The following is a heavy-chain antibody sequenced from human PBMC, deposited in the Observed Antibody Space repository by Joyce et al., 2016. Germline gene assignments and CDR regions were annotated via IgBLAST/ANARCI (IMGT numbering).Heavy chain of an antibody. CDR1: GYIFTGYG. D-gene: IGHD6-13*01. CDR3: ARSSFFSAAGTPSSFDY. V-gene: IGHV1-18*01. CDR2: ISASNGNT. Sequence: QVQLVQSGAEVKNPGASVKVSCKASGYIFTGYGISWVRQAPGQGLEWMGWISASNGNTNYAQKFLGRGTVIIDTSTSTAYMEMRSLRSDDTAVYYCARSSFFSAAGTPSSFDYWGQGTLVTVSS. J-gene: IGHJ4*02.